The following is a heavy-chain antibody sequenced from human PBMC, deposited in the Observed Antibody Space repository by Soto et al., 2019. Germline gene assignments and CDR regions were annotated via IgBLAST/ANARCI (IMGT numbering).Heavy chain of an antibody. J-gene: IGHJ6*04. CDR3: SLSDRYYGMDV. Sequence: GGSLRLSCAASGFTFSSYAVSWVRQAPGKGLEWVSSISTSGGSTYYADSVKGRFTISRDNSNNTLYLQMNSLRAEDTAVYYCSLSDRYYGMDVWGIGTTVTVSS. V-gene: IGHV3-23*01. CDR2: ISTSGGST. CDR1: GFTFSSYA.